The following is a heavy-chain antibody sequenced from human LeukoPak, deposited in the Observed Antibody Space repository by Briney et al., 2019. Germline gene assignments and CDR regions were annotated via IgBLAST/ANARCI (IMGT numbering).Heavy chain of an antibody. D-gene: IGHD3-22*01. V-gene: IGHV1-69*13. CDR1: GGTFSSYA. CDR3: AAYYYDSSGIQFDY. CDR2: IIPIFGTA. Sequence: SVKVSCKASGGTFSSYAISWVRQAPGQGLEWMGGIIPIFGTANYAQKFQGRVTITADESTSTAYMELSSLRSEDTAVYYCAAYYYDSSGIQFDYWGQGTLVTVSS. J-gene: IGHJ4*02.